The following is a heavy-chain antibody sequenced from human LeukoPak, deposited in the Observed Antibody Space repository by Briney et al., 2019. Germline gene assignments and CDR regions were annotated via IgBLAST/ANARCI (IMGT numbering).Heavy chain of an antibody. D-gene: IGHD6-6*01. J-gene: IGHJ4*02. CDR2: LPPDELGI. CDR3: VGTIASRGSEY. CDR1: GFRFSCYW. V-gene: IGHV3-74*01. Sequence: QPGGSLRLSCEGSGFRFSCYWMHWVRQAPGMGLVWVSRLPPDELGIIYADSVKGRFTVSRDNAKNTVYLQMNNLRVDDTAMYYCVGTIASRGSEYWGQGALVTVSS.